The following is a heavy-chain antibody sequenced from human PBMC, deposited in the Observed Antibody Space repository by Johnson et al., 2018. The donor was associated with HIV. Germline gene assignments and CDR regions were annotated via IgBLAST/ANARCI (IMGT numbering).Heavy chain of an antibody. Sequence: QVQLVESGGGVVQPGRSLRLSCAASGFTFSSYGMHWVRQAPGKGLEWVAVISYDGSNKYYADSVKGRFTISRDNSKNTLSLQMNSLRAEDTAVYYCARRGYSSSGGAFDIWGQGTMVTVSS. CDR2: ISYDGSNK. CDR3: ARRGYSSSGGAFDI. D-gene: IGHD6-6*01. V-gene: IGHV3-30*03. J-gene: IGHJ3*02. CDR1: GFTFSSYG.